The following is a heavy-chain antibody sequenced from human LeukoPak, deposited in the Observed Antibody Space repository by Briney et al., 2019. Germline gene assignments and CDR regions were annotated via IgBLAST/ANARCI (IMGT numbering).Heavy chain of an antibody. CDR2: VYHSGST. J-gene: IGHJ4*02. D-gene: IGHD7-27*01. V-gene: IGHV4-30-2*01. CDR3: ARGLGIVDY. CDR1: GGSISSGGYS. Sequence: SQTLSLTCAVSGGSISSGGYSWSWIRQPPGKGLEWIGYVYHSGSTYYNPSLKSRVTISVDRSKNQFSLKLSSVTAADTAVYYCARGLGIVDYWGQGTLVTVSS.